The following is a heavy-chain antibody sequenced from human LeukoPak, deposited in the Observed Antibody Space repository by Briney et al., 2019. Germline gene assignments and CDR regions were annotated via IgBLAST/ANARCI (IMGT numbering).Heavy chain of an antibody. CDR2: ISGSGGST. V-gene: IGHV3-23*01. CDR1: GFTFSSYA. CDR3: AKEAFRGVWWELFFDY. Sequence: GGSLRLSCAASGFTFSSYAMSWVRQAPGKGLEWVSAISGSGGSTYYADSVKGRFTISRDNSKNTLYLQMNSLRAEDTAVYYCAKEAFRGVWWELFFDYWGQGTLVTVSS. D-gene: IGHD1-26*01. J-gene: IGHJ4*02.